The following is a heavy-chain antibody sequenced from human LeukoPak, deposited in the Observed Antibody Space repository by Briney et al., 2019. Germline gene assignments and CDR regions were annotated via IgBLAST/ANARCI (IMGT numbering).Heavy chain of an antibody. Sequence: GGSLRLSCVASGFTFSSYAMSWVRQAPGKGLEWVSAISGSGGSTYYADSVKGRFTISRDNSKNTLYLQMNSLRAEDTAVYYCAKVEGAGNSGDYWGQGTLVTVAS. CDR2: ISGSGGST. J-gene: IGHJ4*02. V-gene: IGHV3-23*01. CDR3: AKVEGAGNSGDY. CDR1: GFTFSSYA. D-gene: IGHD4-23*01.